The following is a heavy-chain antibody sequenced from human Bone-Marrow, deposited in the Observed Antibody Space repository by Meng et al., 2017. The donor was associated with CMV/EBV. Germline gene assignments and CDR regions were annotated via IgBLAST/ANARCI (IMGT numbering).Heavy chain of an antibody. J-gene: IGHJ6*02. CDR3: ARDRYSAAPGIAAAGTVSYYYYYGMDV. D-gene: IGHD6-13*01. CDR1: GGSFSGYY. Sequence: GSLRLSCAVYGGSFSGYYWSWIRQPPGKGLEWIGEINHSGSTNYNPSLKSRVTISVDTSKNQFSLKLSSVTAADTAVYYCARDRYSAAPGIAAAGTVSYYYYYGMDVWGQGTTVTVSS. V-gene: IGHV4-34*01. CDR2: INHSGST.